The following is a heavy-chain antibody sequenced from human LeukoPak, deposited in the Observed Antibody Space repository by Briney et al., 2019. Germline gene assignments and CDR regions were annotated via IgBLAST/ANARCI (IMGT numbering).Heavy chain of an antibody. D-gene: IGHD6-19*01. J-gene: IGHJ4*02. V-gene: IGHV3-9*01. CDR1: GFTFDDYA. Sequence: GGSLRLSCAASGFTFDDYAMHWVRQAPGKGLEWISGISWNSGSIGYADSVKGRFTISRDNAKNSLYLQMNSLRAEDTALYYCAKAQNPHAGIAVEFDYWGQGTLVTVSS. CDR2: ISWNSGSI. CDR3: AKAQNPHAGIAVEFDY.